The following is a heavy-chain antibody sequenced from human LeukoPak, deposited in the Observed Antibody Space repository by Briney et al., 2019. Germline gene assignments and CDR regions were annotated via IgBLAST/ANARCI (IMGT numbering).Heavy chain of an antibody. D-gene: IGHD2-2*01. CDR3: ARHEGYCSSTSCYLPIFDY. V-gene: IGHV4-39*01. CDR2: IYYSGTT. Sequence: SETLSLTCTVSGGTISSSSYNWGWLRPPPGKGLEWMRSIYYSGTTYYHPSLNSRVTISLDTSKNQFSLKLSSVTAADTAVYYCARHEGYCSSTSCYLPIFDYWGQGTLVTVSS. J-gene: IGHJ4*02. CDR1: GGTISSSSYN.